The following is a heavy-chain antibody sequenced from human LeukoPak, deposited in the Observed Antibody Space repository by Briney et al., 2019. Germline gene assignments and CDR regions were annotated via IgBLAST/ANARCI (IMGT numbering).Heavy chain of an antibody. CDR1: GDSVSSNSAA. D-gene: IGHD2-2*01. J-gene: IGHJ6*03. CDR2: TYYRSKWYN. Sequence: SQTLSLTCAISGDSVSSNSAAWNWIRQSPSRGLEWLGRTYYRSKWYNDYAVSVKSRITINPDTSKNQFSLQLSSVTPEDTAVYYCARGIKNDYQRSYYYYYYMDVWGKGTTVTVSS. CDR3: ARGIKNDYQRSYYYYYYMDV. V-gene: IGHV6-1*01.